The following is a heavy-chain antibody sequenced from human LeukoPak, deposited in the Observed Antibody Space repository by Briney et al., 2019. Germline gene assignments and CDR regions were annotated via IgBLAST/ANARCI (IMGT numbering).Heavy chain of an antibody. Sequence: ASVKVSCKASGYTFTGYYIHWVRQAPGQGLEWMGWINPNSGGTNYAQKFQGRVTMTRDTSISTAYMELSRLRSDDTAVYYCARDIVVVPAATGDYWGREPWSPSPQ. CDR3: ARDIVVVPAATGDY. CDR2: INPNSGGT. D-gene: IGHD2-2*01. J-gene: IGHJ4*02. CDR1: GYTFTGYY. V-gene: IGHV1-2*02.